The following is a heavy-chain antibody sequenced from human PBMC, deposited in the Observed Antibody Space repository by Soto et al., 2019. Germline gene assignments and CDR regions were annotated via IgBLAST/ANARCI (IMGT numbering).Heavy chain of an antibody. Sequence: QVQLVQSGAEVKKPGSSVKVSCKASGGTFSSYTISWVRQAPGQGLERMGRIIPILGIANYAQKFQGRVTITADKSTSTAYMEPSSLRSEDTAVYYCARYPYCSGGSCYSGNYYYYMDVWGKGTTVTVSS. CDR3: ARYPYCSGGSCYSGNYYYYMDV. D-gene: IGHD2-15*01. CDR2: IIPILGIA. V-gene: IGHV1-69*02. CDR1: GGTFSSYT. J-gene: IGHJ6*03.